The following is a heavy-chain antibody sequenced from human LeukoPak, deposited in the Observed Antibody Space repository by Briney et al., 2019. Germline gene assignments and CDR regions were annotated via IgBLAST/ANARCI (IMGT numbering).Heavy chain of an antibody. Sequence: SEALPLSCCVSRHYLSNGRNYWGSITLPPVKGQEWPGYIYYNVSTNYNPSIKNQATISVGMSKHLFSLKLTSVTAADTAVYYCAREGTLTGYYDDDFYYYGMDVWGKGTTVIVSS. CDR2: IYYNVST. V-gene: IGHV4-61*01. CDR3: AREGTLTGYYDDDFYYYGMDV. J-gene: IGHJ6*04. CDR1: RHYLSNGRNY. D-gene: IGHD3-9*01.